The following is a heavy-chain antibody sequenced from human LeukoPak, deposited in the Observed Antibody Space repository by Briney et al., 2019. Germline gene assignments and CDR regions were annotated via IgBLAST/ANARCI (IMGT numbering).Heavy chain of an antibody. CDR3: ARDLGTSGWYTFDF. J-gene: IGHJ5*01. D-gene: IGHD6-19*01. CDR2: TYYRSKWYD. Sequence: KSSQTLSLTCAISGDSISSKNGAWNWIRQSPSRGLEWLGRTYYRSKWYDEYADSVKGRVTISPDTSKNQFSLHVYSVTPEDTAVYYCARDLGTSGWYTFDFWGQGTLVTVSS. V-gene: IGHV6-1*01. CDR1: GDSISSKNGA.